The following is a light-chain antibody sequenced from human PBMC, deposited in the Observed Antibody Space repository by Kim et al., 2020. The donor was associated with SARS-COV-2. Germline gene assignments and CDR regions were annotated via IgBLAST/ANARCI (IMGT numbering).Light chain of an antibody. CDR2: GAS. CDR1: QSVSSN. CDR3: QQYNNWPQT. V-gene: IGKV3-15*01. J-gene: IGKJ1*01. Sequence: VCTGERATLSCRASQSVSSNLAWYQQKPGQAPRRLIYGASTRATGIPARFSGSGSGTEFTLTISSLQSEDFAVYYCQQYNNWPQTFGQGTKVDIK.